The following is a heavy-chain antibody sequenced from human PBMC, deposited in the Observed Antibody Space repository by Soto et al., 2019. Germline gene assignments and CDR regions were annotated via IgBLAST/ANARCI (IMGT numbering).Heavy chain of an antibody. J-gene: IGHJ4*02. Sequence: SETLSLACTASGGSISSYYWSWIRQPPGKGLEWIGYIYYSGSTNYNPSLKSRVTISVDTSKNQVSLKLSSVTAADTAVYYCARVQGIQPWSPDFFSYCGQGTLVIVSS. CDR2: IYYSGST. CDR3: ARVQGIQPWSPDFFSY. V-gene: IGHV4-59*01. CDR1: GGSISSYY. D-gene: IGHD5-18*01.